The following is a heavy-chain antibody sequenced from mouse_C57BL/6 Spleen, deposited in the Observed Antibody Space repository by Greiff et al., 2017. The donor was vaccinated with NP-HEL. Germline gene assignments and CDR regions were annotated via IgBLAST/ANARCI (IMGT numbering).Heavy chain of an antibody. CDR3: ARSAAWALYAMDY. J-gene: IGHJ4*01. CDR1: GYTFTSYW. V-gene: IGHV1-69*01. CDR2: IDPSDSYT. Sequence: QVQLQQPGAELVMPGASVKLSCKASGYTFTSYWMHWVKQRPGQGLEWIGEIDPSDSYTNYNQKFKGKSTLTVEKSSSTAYMQLSSLTSEDSAVYYCARSAAWALYAMDYWGQGTSVTVSS.